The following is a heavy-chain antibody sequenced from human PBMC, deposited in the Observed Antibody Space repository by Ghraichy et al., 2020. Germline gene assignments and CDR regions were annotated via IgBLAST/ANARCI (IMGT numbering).Heavy chain of an antibody. CDR3: ALSEDDCSGGSCYSYPQGAFDI. D-gene: IGHD2-15*01. J-gene: IGHJ3*02. CDR2: IYPGDSDT. Sequence: GESLNISCKGSGYSFTSYWIGWVRQMPGKGLEWMGIIYPGDSDTRYSPSFQGQVTISADKSISTAYLQWSSLKASDTAMYYCALSEDDCSGGSCYSYPQGAFDIWGKGKIVTVSS. CDR1: GYSFTSYW. V-gene: IGHV5-51*01.